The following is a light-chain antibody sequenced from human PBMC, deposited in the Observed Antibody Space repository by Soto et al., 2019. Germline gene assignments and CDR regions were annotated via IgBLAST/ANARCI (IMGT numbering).Light chain of an antibody. V-gene: IGKV3-20*01. CDR2: GAS. Sequence: IVLTQSPGTLSLSPGERATLSCRASQSVTTSYLAWYQQKHGQAPRLLIYGASSRAAGIPDRFSGSGSGTDFTLTISRLGPEDFAVYYCQHYGSSPRFGQGTKVEIK. CDR3: QHYGSSPR. J-gene: IGKJ1*01. CDR1: QSVTTSY.